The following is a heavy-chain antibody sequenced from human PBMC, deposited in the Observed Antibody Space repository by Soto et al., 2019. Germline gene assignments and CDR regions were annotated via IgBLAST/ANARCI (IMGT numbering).Heavy chain of an antibody. Sequence: QVQLVQSGAEVKKPGASVKVSCKASGYTFTSYAMHWVRQAPGQRREWMGWINAGNCNTKYSQKFQGRVTITRDTSASTAYMELSSLRSEDTAVYYCAILYDYIWGSYRFGGAFDIWGQGTMFTVSS. J-gene: IGHJ3*02. V-gene: IGHV1-3*01. CDR1: GYTFTSYA. D-gene: IGHD3-16*02. CDR2: INAGNCNT. CDR3: AILYDYIWGSYRFGGAFDI.